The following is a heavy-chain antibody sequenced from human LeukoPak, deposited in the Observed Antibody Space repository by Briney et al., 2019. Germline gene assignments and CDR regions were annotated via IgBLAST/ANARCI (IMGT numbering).Heavy chain of an antibody. CDR1: GFTFSSYS. D-gene: IGHD2/OR15-2a*01. CDR2: ISSSSSYI. Sequence: GGSLRLSCAASGFTFSSYSMNWVRQAPGKGLEWVSSISSSSSYIYYADSVKGRFTISRDNSKNTLYLQMNSLRAEDTAVYYCAKYVSAKGPPYALDVWGQGTTVTVSS. J-gene: IGHJ6*02. CDR3: AKYVSAKGPPYALDV. V-gene: IGHV3-21*04.